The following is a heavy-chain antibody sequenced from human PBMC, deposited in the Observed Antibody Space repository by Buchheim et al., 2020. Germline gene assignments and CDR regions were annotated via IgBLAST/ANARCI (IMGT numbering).Heavy chain of an antibody. D-gene: IGHD1-26*01. CDR1: GGSISSSSYY. CDR2: IYYSGST. J-gene: IGHJ5*02. CDR3: ARDQEDWEGPNWFDP. Sequence: QLQLQESGPGLVKPSETLSLTCTVSGGSISSSSYYWGWIRQPPGKGLEWIGSIYYSGSTYYNPSLKSRVTISVDTSKNQFSLKLSSVTAADTAVYYCARDQEDWEGPNWFDPWGQGTL. V-gene: IGHV4-39*07.